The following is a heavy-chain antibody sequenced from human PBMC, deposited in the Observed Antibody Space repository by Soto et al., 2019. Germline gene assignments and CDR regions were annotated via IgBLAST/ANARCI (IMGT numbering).Heavy chain of an antibody. Sequence: EVQLLESGGGLVQPGGSLRLSCAASGFTFNNYAMSWVRQAPGKGLEWVSAIGGSGGNTYYADSVKGRFTISRDNSKNTLYLQMNSLRAEDTAVYYCAKETSLSGRYYGMDGWGQGTTVTVSS. CDR3: AKETSLSGRYYGMDG. D-gene: IGHD1-26*01. CDR2: IGGSGGNT. V-gene: IGHV3-23*01. CDR1: GFTFNNYA. J-gene: IGHJ6*02.